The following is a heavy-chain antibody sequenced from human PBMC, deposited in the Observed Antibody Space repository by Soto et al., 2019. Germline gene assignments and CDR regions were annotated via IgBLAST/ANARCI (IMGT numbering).Heavy chain of an antibody. CDR2: IYHSGST. V-gene: IGHV4-30-2*01. J-gene: IGHJ4*02. CDR3: ASLYGGTDRVDY. CDR1: GGSISSGGYS. Sequence: SETLSLTCAVSGGSISSGGYSWSWIRQPPGKGLEWIGYIYHSGSTYYNPSLKSRVTISVDRSKNQFSLKLSSVTAADTAVYYCASLYGGTDRVDYWGQGTLVTVPQ. D-gene: IGHD4-17*01.